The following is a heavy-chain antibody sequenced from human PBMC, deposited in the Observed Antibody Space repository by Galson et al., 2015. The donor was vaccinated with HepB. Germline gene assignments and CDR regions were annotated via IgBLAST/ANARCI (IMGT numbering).Heavy chain of an antibody. CDR1: GYTFTSYG. D-gene: IGHD1-7*01. V-gene: IGHV1-18*01. Sequence: SVKVSCKASGYTFTSYGISWVRQAPGLGLEWMGWISAYNGNTNYAQKLQGRVTMTTDISTSTAYMELRSLRSDDTAVYYCARDHWDNWNYYYFDYWGQGTLVTVSS. J-gene: IGHJ4*02. CDR3: ARDHWDNWNYYYFDY. CDR2: ISAYNGNT.